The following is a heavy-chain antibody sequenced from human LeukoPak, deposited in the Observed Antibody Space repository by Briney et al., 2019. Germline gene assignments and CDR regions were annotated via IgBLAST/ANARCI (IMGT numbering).Heavy chain of an antibody. CDR1: GYTFTGYY. V-gene: IGHV1-2*02. J-gene: IGHJ5*02. D-gene: IGHD6-13*01. CDR2: INPHSGDT. Sequence: ASVKVSCKASGYTFTGYYIHWVRQAPGQGPEWMAWINPHSGDTKYAQKFEGRVTMTSDTSISTVYMDLNILRSDDTAVYYCVRGVGSGSWYWFDPWGQGTQVTVSS. CDR3: VRGVGSGSWYWFDP.